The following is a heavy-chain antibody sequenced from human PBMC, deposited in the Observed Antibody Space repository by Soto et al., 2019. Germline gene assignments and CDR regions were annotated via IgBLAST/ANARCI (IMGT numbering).Heavy chain of an antibody. V-gene: IGHV1-3*01. CDR2: INAGNGNT. CDR3: ARPKDYDDCLDL. Sequence: ASVKVCCKASGYAFTWLNIHLVRQAPGQRLEWMGWINAGNGNTKYSQKFQGRVTFTRDTSANTAYMELSSLISEDTAVYYCARPKDYDDCLDLWGQGTLVTVSS. D-gene: IGHD3-22*01. J-gene: IGHJ4*02. CDR1: GYAFTWLN.